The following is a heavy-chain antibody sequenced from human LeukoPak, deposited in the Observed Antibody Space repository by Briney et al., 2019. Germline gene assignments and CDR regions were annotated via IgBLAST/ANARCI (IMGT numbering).Heavy chain of an antibody. CDR3: AKDTSYQLLYYFDY. CDR2: ISWNSGSM. J-gene: IGHJ4*02. CDR1: GFTFDDYA. D-gene: IGHD2-2*01. Sequence: GGSLRLSCAASGFTFDDYAMHWVRQAPGKGLEWVSGISWNSGSMGYADSVKGRFTISRDNAKNSLYLQMNSLRAEDTALYYCAKDTSYQLLYYFDYWGQGTLVTVSS. V-gene: IGHV3-9*01.